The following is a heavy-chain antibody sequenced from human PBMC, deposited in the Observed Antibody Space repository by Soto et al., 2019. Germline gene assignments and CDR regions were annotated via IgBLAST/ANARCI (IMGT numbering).Heavy chain of an antibody. CDR2: ISGSGGST. CDR3: AKVGGAARGYPPRFDY. Sequence: PGGSLRLSCAASGFTFSSYAMSWVRQAPGKGLEWVSAISGSGGSTYYADSVKGRFTISRDNSKNTLYLQMNSLRAEDTAVYYCAKVGGAARGYPPRFDYWGQGTLVTVSS. CDR1: GFTFSSYA. V-gene: IGHV3-23*01. D-gene: IGHD3-16*01. J-gene: IGHJ4*02.